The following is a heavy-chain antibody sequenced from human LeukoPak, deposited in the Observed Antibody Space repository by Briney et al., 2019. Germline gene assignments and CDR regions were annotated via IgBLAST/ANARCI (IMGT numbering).Heavy chain of an antibody. J-gene: IGHJ4*02. Sequence: PGGSLRLSCAASGFTFSSYAMHWVRQAPGKGLEWVAVISYDGSNKYYADSVKGRFTISRDNSKNTLYLQMNSLRAEDTAVYYCASQAAGYYFDYWGQGTLVTVSS. CDR1: GFTFSSYA. D-gene: IGHD6-19*01. CDR2: ISYDGSNK. V-gene: IGHV3-30*04. CDR3: ASQAAGYYFDY.